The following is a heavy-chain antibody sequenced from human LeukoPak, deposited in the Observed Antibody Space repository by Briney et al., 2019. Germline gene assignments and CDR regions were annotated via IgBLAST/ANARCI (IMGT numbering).Heavy chain of an antibody. J-gene: IGHJ4*02. D-gene: IGHD7-27*01. V-gene: IGHV3-7*01. CDR1: GFTFSTYW. Sequence: GGSLRLSCAASGFTFSTYWMTWVRQAPGKGLDWVGNIKQDGSETYYADSLKGRFTISRDNAKNSLYLQMNSLRAEDTAVYYCARDLNWETYWGQGTLVSVSS. CDR3: ARDLNWETY. CDR2: IKQDGSET.